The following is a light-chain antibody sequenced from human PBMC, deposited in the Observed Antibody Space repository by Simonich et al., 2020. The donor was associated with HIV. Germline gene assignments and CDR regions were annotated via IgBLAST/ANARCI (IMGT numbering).Light chain of an antibody. CDR2: GRS. CDR1: SSNIGAGSD. J-gene: IGLJ2*01. CDR3: QSYDSSLSGYVV. V-gene: IGLV1-40*01. Sequence: QSVLTQPPSVSGAPGQRVTISCAGSSSNIGAGSDVHWYQQLPGTAPKLLMYGRSDRPAGVPDLFSGSKSGTSASLAITGLQAEDEAEYYCQSYDSSLSGYVVFGGGTKLTVL.